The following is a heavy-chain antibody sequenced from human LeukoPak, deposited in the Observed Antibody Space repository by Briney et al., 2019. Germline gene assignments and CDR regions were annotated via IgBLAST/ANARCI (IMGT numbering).Heavy chain of an antibody. CDR2: ISSSSSTI. Sequence: GGSLRLSCAASGFTFSSYSMNWVRQAPGKGLEWVSYISSSSSTIYYADSVKGRFTISRDNAKNSLYLQMNSLRAEDTAVYYCAREAGSGSAAFDYWGQGPLVTVSS. J-gene: IGHJ4*02. CDR3: AREAGSGSAAFDY. V-gene: IGHV3-48*04. D-gene: IGHD6-19*01. CDR1: GFTFSSYS.